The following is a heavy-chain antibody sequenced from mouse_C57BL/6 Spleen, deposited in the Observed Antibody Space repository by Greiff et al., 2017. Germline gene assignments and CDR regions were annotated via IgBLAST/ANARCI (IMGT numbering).Heavy chain of an antibody. CDR1: GYAFSSSW. Sequence: VQLQQSGPELVKPGASVKISCKASGYAFSSSWMNWVKQRPGKGLEWIGRIYPGDGDTNYNGKFKGKATLTADKSSSTAYMQLSSLTSEDSAVYFCARDGAGVYAMDYWGQGTSVTVSS. CDR3: ARDGAGVYAMDY. D-gene: IGHD3-3*01. J-gene: IGHJ4*01. V-gene: IGHV1-82*01. CDR2: IYPGDGDT.